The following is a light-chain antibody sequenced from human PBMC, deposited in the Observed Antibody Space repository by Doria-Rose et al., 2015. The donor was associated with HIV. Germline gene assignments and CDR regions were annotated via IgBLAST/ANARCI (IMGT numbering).Light chain of an antibody. CDR3: NSRDSSGNHVV. V-gene: IGLV3-19*01. J-gene: IGLJ2*01. CDR2: GKI. CDR1: SLRSYY. Sequence: TQEPAVSVALGQTVRITYQGDSLRSYYASWYQQKPGQAPVGVIYGKINRPSGIPDRFSGSSSGNTASLTITGAQAENEADYYCNSRDSSGNHVVFGGGTKLTVL.